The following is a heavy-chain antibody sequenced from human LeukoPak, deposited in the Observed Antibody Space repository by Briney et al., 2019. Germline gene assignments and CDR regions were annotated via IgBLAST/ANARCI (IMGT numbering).Heavy chain of an antibody. Sequence: PGGSLRLSCAASGFTFSSYAMSWVRQAPGKGLEWVSAISGSGGSTYYADSVKGRFTISRDNSKNTLYLQMNSLRAEDTAVYYCAKDYVWGSYRPKYYFDYWGQGTLVTVSS. J-gene: IGHJ4*02. D-gene: IGHD3-16*02. CDR2: ISGSGGST. CDR3: AKDYVWGSYRPKYYFDY. V-gene: IGHV3-23*01. CDR1: GFTFSSYA.